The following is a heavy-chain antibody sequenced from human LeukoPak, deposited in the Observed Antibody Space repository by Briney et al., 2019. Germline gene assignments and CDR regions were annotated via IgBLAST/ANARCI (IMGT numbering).Heavy chain of an antibody. Sequence: PGGSLRLSCAASGFTFYDYTMHWVRHAPGKGLEWVSLISWDGGSTYYADSVKGRFTISRDNSKNSLYLQMNSLRTEDTALYFCAKDHYYGSGSYSRWVYFDYWGQGTLVTVSS. D-gene: IGHD3-10*01. J-gene: IGHJ4*02. V-gene: IGHV3-43*01. CDR3: AKDHYYGSGSYSRWVYFDY. CDR2: ISWDGGST. CDR1: GFTFYDYT.